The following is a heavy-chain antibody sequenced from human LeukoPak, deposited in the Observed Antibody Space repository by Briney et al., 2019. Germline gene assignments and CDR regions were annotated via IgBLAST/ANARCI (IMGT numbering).Heavy chain of an antibody. Sequence: PGGSLRLSCAASGFTFSSYGMHWVRQAPGKGLEWVAVIPYDGSNTYYADSVKGRFTISRDNSKNTLYLQMNSLRAEGSAVYYCAKNTKPTLVTPDFWGQGTLVTVSS. J-gene: IGHJ4*02. CDR1: GFTFSSYG. CDR3: AKNTKPTLVTPDF. CDR2: IPYDGSNT. V-gene: IGHV3-30*18. D-gene: IGHD4-23*01.